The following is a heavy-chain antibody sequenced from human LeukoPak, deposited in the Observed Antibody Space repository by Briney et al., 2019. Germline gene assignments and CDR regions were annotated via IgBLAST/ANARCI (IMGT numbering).Heavy chain of an antibody. J-gene: IGHJ3*02. CDR2: INHSGST. V-gene: IGHV4-34*01. CDR3: ARPKTYYYDSSGYFDAFDI. CDR1: GGSFSGYY. Sequence: SETLSLTCAVYGGSFSGYYWSWIRQPPGKGLEWIGEINHSGSTNYNPSLKSRATISVDTSKNQFSLKLSSVTAADTAVYYCARPKTYYYDSSGYFDAFDIWGQGTMVTVSS. D-gene: IGHD3-22*01.